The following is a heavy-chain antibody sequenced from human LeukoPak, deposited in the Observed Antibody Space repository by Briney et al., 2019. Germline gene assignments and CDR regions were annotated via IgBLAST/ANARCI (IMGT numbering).Heavy chain of an antibody. CDR2: ISGSGGGA. CDR1: GFTFSSYA. J-gene: IGHJ6*03. CDR3: AKNYYDSSGYYYYYMDV. D-gene: IGHD3-22*01. V-gene: IGHV3-23*01. Sequence: GGSLRLSCAASGFTFSSYAMSWVRQAPGKGLEWVSAISGSGGGAYYADSVKGRFTISRDNSKNTLYLQMNSLRAEDTAVYYCAKNYYDSSGYYYYYMDVWGKGTTVTVSS.